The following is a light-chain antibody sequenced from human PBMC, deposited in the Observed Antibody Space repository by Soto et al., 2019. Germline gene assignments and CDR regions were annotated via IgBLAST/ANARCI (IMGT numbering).Light chain of an antibody. CDR1: QSVSSY. V-gene: IGKV3-11*01. Sequence: EIVLTQSPATPSLSPGERPTLSCRASQSVSSYLAWYQQKPGQAPRLLIYDASNRATGIPARFSGSGSGTDFTLTISSLEPEDFAVYYCQQRSNWPPTFGQGTKVDIK. J-gene: IGKJ1*01. CDR3: QQRSNWPPT. CDR2: DAS.